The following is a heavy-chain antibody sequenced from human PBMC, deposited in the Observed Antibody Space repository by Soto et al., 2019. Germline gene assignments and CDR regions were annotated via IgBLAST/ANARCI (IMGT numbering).Heavy chain of an antibody. CDR2: IYYSGST. J-gene: IGHJ5*02. D-gene: IGHD3-3*01. V-gene: IGHV4-39*01. CDR1: GGSISSSSYY. CDR3: FSCSPYTIFGVVIKEYNWFDP. Sequence: SETLSLTCTVSGGSISSSSYYWGWIRQPPGKGLEWIGSIYYSGSTYYNPSLKSRVTISVDTSKNKFSLKLRSVTAADTDVYYFFSCSPYTIFGVVIKEYNWFDPWGQGTLVTVSS.